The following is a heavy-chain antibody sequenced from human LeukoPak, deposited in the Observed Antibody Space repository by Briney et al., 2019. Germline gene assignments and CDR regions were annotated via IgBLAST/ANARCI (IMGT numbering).Heavy chain of an antibody. J-gene: IGHJ6*03. CDR3: ARDRGDILSGLYMDV. CDR2: ISAYNGHT. Sequence: EASVKVSCKASGYTFTRYGVSWVRQAPGQGLECMGWISAYNGHTNYAQKFQGRVTMTTDTSTSTASMELRSLGSDDTAVYYCARDRGDILSGLYMDVWAKGQRSPSP. V-gene: IGHV1-18*01. D-gene: IGHD3-9*01. CDR1: GYTFTRYG.